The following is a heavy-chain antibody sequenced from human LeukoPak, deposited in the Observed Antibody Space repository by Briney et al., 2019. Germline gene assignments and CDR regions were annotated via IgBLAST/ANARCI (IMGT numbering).Heavy chain of an antibody. CDR2: IIPIFGTA. J-gene: IGHJ6*03. D-gene: IGHD2-21*02. CDR1: GGTFSIYA. CDR3: ARGSETEYYYYYMDV. Sequence: ASVTVSCKASGGTFSIYAISWVRQAPGQGLEWMGGIIPIFGTANYAQKFQGRVTITTDESTSTAYMELSSLRSEDTAVYYCARGSETEYYYYYMDVWGKGTTVTVSS. V-gene: IGHV1-69*05.